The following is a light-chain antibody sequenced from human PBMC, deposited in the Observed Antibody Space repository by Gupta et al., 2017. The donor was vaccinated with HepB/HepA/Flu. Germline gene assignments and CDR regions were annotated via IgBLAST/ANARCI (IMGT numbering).Light chain of an antibody. CDR3: QQYASSPYT. CDR2: GAS. J-gene: IGKJ2*01. CDR1: QSVTSNY. Sequence: IVLTPPPGTLPLSPGESATLSCRASQSVTSNYLAWYQQKLGQAPRLLIYGASSRATGIPERFSGSGSGTDFTLTISRLEPEDFAVYYCQQYASSPYTFGHGTKLEIK. V-gene: IGKV3-20*01.